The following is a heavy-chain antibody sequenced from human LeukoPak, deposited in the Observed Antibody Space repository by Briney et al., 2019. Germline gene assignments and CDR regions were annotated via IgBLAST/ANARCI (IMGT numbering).Heavy chain of an antibody. D-gene: IGHD3-9*01. Sequence: ASVKVSCKASGYTFTGYYMHWVRQAPGQGLEWMGWMNPNSGNTGYAQKFQGRVTMTRNTSISTAYMELSSLRSEDTAVYYCARGGYFDWLLYPLEFDPWGQGTLVTVSS. V-gene: IGHV1-8*02. CDR1: GYTFTGYY. CDR2: MNPNSGNT. J-gene: IGHJ5*02. CDR3: ARGGYFDWLLYPLEFDP.